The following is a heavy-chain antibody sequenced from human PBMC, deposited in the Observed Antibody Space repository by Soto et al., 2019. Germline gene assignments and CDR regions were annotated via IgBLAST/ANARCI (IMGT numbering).Heavy chain of an antibody. CDR2: IYYSGST. D-gene: IGHD2-2*01. CDR1: GASISSYY. V-gene: IGHV4-59*01. J-gene: IGHJ6*03. Sequence: PSETLSLTCTFSGASISSYYWTWIRQPPGKGLEWIGYIYYSGSTNYNPSLKSRVTISVDTSKNQFSLKLSSVTAADTTVYYCARGNLHRYCPSATCASYMDVWGKGTTVTVSS. CDR3: ARGNLHRYCPSATCASYMDV.